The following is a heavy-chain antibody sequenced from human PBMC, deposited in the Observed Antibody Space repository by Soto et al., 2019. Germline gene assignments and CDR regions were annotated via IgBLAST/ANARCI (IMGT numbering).Heavy chain of an antibody. J-gene: IGHJ6*02. CDR2: MNPNSGNT. CDR1: GYTFTSYD. Sequence: ASVKVSCKASGYTFTSYDINWVRQATGQGLEWMGWMNPNSGNTGYAQKFQGRVTMTRNTSISTAYMELSSLRSEDTAVYYCARGWKLHIVVVTAAYGMDVWGQGTTVTVSS. V-gene: IGHV1-8*01. D-gene: IGHD2-21*02. CDR3: ARGWKLHIVVVTAAYGMDV.